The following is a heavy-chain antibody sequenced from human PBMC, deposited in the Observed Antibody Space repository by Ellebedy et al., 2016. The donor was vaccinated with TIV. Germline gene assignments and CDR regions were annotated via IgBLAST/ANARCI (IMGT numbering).Heavy chain of an antibody. D-gene: IGHD3-10*01. V-gene: IGHV3-30*03. CDR1: GFTFSTYD. Sequence: GESLKISXAASGFTFSTYDMHWVRLASGKGLEWVAYISYHGSNKYYTDSVKGRFTVSRDNAKNTLYLQMNSLRAEDTAVYYCASRSGSYPPKIDYWGQGTLVTVSS. CDR2: ISYHGSNK. J-gene: IGHJ4*02. CDR3: ASRSGSYPPKIDY.